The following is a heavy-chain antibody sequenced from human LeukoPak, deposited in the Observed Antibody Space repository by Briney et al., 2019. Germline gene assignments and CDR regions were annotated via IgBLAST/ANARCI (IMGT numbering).Heavy chain of an antibody. CDR1: GFTFSSNA. V-gene: IGHV3-23*01. Sequence: GGSLRLSCAASGFTFSSNAMTWVRQAPGKGLGWVSAISGSGGSTYYADSVKGRFTISRDNSKNTLYLQMNSLRTDDTAVYYCARALTGTTLPNFDYWGQGTLVAVSS. CDR2: ISGSGGST. J-gene: IGHJ4*02. CDR3: ARALTGTTLPNFDY. D-gene: IGHD1-7*01.